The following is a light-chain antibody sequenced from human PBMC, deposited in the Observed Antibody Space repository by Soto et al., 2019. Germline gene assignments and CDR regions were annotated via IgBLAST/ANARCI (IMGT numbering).Light chain of an antibody. V-gene: IGKV1-8*01. CDR3: QQYYSYPT. Sequence: AIRMTQSPSSFSASTGDRVTITCRASQGISSYLAWYQQKPGKAPKLLIYAASTLQSGVPSRFSGSGSGTDFTLTISCLQSEDFATYYCQQYYSYPTLGHGTRLEIK. J-gene: IGKJ5*01. CDR1: QGISSY. CDR2: AAS.